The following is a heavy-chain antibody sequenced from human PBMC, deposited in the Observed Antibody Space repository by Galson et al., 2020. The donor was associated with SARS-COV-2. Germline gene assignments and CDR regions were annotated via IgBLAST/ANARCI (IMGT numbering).Heavy chain of an antibody. Sequence: SETLSLTCAVYGGSFSGYYWSWIRQPPGKGLEWIGEINHSGSTNYNPSLKSRVTISVDTSKNQFSLKLSSVTAADTAVYYCARGGRRWLQHPLQYCFDYWGQGTLVTVSS. CDR3: ARGGRRWLQHPLQYCFDY. J-gene: IGHJ4*02. CDR2: INHSGST. V-gene: IGHV4-34*01. D-gene: IGHD5-12*01. CDR1: GGSFSGYY.